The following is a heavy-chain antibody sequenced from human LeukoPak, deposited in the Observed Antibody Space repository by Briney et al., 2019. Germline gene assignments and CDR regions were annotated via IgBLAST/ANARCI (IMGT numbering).Heavy chain of an antibody. D-gene: IGHD6-13*01. CDR1: GYTFTSYG. V-gene: IGHV1-18*01. CDR2: ISAYNGNT. J-gene: IGHJ6*03. CDR3: ARAWWYSSSWFVSYYYMDV. Sequence: APVKVSCKASGYTFTSYGISWVRQAPGQGLEWMGWISAYNGNTNYAQKLQGRVTMTTDTSTSTAYMELRSLRSDDTAVYYCARAWWYSSSWFVSYYYMDVWGKGTTVTVSS.